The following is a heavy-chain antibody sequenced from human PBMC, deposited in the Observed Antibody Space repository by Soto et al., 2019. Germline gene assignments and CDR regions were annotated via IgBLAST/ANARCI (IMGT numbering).Heavy chain of an antibody. Sequence: QVQLVQSGAEVKKPGSSVKVSCKASGGTFSSYAISWVRQAPGQGLEWMGGIIPIFGTANYAQKFQGRVTITAEESTSTAYRELSSLISEDTAVYYCARDQDSGNVTNLLYCYGMDVWGQGTTVTVSS. CDR2: IIPIFGTA. V-gene: IGHV1-69*12. J-gene: IGHJ6*02. CDR3: ARDQDSGNVTNLLYCYGMDV. CDR1: GGTFSSYA. D-gene: IGHD5-12*01.